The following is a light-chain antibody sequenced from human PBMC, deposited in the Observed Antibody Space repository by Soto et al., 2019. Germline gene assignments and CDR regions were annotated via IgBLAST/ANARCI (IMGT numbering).Light chain of an antibody. V-gene: IGLV2-14*01. J-gene: IGLJ2*01. CDR3: SSYTSSSTVV. Sequence: QSALTQPASVSGSPGQSITISCTGTSSDVGGYNYVSWYQQHPGKAPKLMIYDVSNRPSGVSNRFSGSKSGNTASLTISGLQADDEADHYCSSYTSSSTVVFGGGTKVTVL. CDR2: DVS. CDR1: SSDVGGYNY.